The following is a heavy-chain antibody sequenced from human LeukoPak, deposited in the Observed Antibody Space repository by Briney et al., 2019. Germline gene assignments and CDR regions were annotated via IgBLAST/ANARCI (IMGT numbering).Heavy chain of an antibody. J-gene: IGHJ4*02. V-gene: IGHV3-11*04. CDR2: ISNRGYST. CDR1: GFTFSDHY. Sequence: PGGSLRLSCAASGFTFSDHYMSWIRQTPGEGLEWVSYISNRGYSTYYADSVKGRFTISRDNAKNSLYLQKNSLRAEDTAVYYCARDEPTMATILDYWGQGTLVTVSS. D-gene: IGHD5-24*01. CDR3: ARDEPTMATILDY.